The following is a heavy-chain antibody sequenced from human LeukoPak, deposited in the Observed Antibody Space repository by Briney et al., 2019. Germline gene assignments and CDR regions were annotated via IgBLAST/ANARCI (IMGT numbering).Heavy chain of an antibody. V-gene: IGHV1-18*01. Sequence: ASVKVSCKASGYSFVLYGISWVRQAPGQGPEWMGWISTYNGNTKYAQKLQGRVTMTTDTSTSTAYMELRSLRSDDTAVYYCAREGDAIAAAGSTGYFQHWGQGTLVTVSS. J-gene: IGHJ1*01. CDR3: AREGDAIAAAGSTGYFQH. D-gene: IGHD6-13*01. CDR2: ISTYNGNT. CDR1: GYSFVLYG.